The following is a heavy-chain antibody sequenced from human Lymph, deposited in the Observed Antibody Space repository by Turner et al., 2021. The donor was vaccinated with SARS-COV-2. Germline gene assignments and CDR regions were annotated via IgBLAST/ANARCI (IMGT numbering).Heavy chain of an antibody. Sequence: QVQLVESGGGVVQPGRCLRSSCAADGCTFSSYGMQVVRQATGKGVGWGAVIWYDGSNKYSADSVKGRFTISRDNSKNTLYLQTNSLRAEDTAVYYCARVKGYNGYDLRYYYGMDVWGQGTTVTVSS. CDR2: IWYDGSNK. J-gene: IGHJ6*02. V-gene: IGHV3-33*01. CDR3: ARVKGYNGYDLRYYYGMDV. CDR1: GCTFSSYG. D-gene: IGHD5-12*01.